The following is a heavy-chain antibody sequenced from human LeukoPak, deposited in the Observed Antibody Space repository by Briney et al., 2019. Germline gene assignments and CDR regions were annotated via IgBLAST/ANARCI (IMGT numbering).Heavy chain of an antibody. CDR1: GFTFSSYS. D-gene: IGHD3-10*01. CDR2: ISSSSSYI. CDR3: ARDSLGGVQGVTQYFQH. J-gene: IGHJ1*01. Sequence: GGSLRLSCAASGFTFSSYSMNWVRQAPGKGLGWVSSISSSSSYIYYADSVKGRFTISRDNAKNSLYLQMNSLRAEDTAVYYCARDSLGGVQGVTQYFQHWGQGTLVTVSS. V-gene: IGHV3-21*01.